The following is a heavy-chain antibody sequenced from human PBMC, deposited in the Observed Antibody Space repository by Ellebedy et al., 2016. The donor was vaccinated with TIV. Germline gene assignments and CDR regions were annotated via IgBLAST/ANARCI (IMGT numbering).Heavy chain of an antibody. CDR3: ARVDTAMVGSFDY. J-gene: IGHJ4*02. CDR2: IYYSGST. Sequence: SETLSLTCTVSGGSISSYYWSWIRQPPGKGLEWIGYIYYSGSTNYNPSLKSRVTISVDTSKNQFSLKLSSVTAADTAVYYCARVDTAMVGSFDYWGQGTLVTVSS. V-gene: IGHV4-59*08. D-gene: IGHD5-18*01. CDR1: GGSISSYY.